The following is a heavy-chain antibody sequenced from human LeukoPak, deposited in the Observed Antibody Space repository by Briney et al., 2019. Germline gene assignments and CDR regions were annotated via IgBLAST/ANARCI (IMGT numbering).Heavy chain of an antibody. J-gene: IGHJ4*02. Sequence: PGGSLRLSCAASGFTFSSYAMSWVRQAPGKGLEWVSAISGSGGSTYYAGSVKGRFTISRDNSKNTLYLQMNSLRAEDTAVYYCAKEFDDYYGSGSHPFDYWGQGTLVTVSS. CDR1: GFTFSSYA. D-gene: IGHD3-10*01. CDR2: ISGSGGST. CDR3: AKEFDDYYGSGSHPFDY. V-gene: IGHV3-23*01.